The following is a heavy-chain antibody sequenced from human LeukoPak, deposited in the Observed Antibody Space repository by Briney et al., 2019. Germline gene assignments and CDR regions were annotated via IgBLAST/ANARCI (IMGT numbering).Heavy chain of an antibody. Sequence: HGESLKISCKGSGYSFTSYWISWVRQMPGKGLEWMGRIDPSDSYIKYSPSFQGHVSISADKSISTAYLQWSSLKASDTAMYYCARHDYGGNAARYWGQGTLVTASS. CDR2: IDPSDSYI. CDR3: ARHDYGGNAARY. D-gene: IGHD4-23*01. J-gene: IGHJ4*02. CDR1: GYSFTSYW. V-gene: IGHV5-10-1*01.